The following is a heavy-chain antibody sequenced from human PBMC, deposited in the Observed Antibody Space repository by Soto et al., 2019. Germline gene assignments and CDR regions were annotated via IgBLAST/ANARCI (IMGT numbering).Heavy chain of an antibody. J-gene: IGHJ6*02. CDR3: ARVVSHYGSANNYYYYGMDV. CDR1: GGSMNTYY. CDR2: IHSTGST. Sequence: KPSETLSLTCTVSGGSMNTYYWSWTRQPPGKGLQWIGSIHSTGSTNYNPSLRSRVTISLDTSKNQFSLNLNSVTTADTAVYFCARVVSHYGSANNYYYYGMDVWGQGTTVTVSS. D-gene: IGHD3-10*01. V-gene: IGHV4-59*01.